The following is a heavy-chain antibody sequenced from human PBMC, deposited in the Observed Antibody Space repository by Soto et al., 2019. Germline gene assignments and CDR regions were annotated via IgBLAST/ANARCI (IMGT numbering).Heavy chain of an antibody. CDR2: ISAYNGNT. Sequence: ASVKVSCKASGYTFTSYGISWVRQAPGQGLEWMGWISAYNGNTNYAQKLQGWVTMTRDTSMSTAYMELSRLRSDDTAVYYCAREIIAVAGTRGYFDYWGQGTLVTVSS. D-gene: IGHD6-19*01. V-gene: IGHV1-18*01. CDR1: GYTFTSYG. J-gene: IGHJ4*02. CDR3: AREIIAVAGTRGYFDY.